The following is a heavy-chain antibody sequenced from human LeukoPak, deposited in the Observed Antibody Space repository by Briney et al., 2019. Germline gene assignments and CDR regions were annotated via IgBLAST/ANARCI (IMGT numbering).Heavy chain of an antibody. CDR2: TSYDGSSK. V-gene: IGHV3-30*19. Sequence: GGSLRLSCVASGFTFSRYGIHWVRQAPGQGLEWVALTSYDGSSKYYADSVKGRFTISRDNSKNTLYLEMNSLRAEDTAVYYCARDFDSGSRHWGQGTLVTVSS. CDR1: GFTFSRYG. D-gene: IGHD1-26*01. CDR3: ARDFDSGSRH. J-gene: IGHJ4*02.